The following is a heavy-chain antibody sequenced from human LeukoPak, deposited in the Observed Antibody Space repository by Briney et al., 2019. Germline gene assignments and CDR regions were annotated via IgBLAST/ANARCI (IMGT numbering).Heavy chain of an antibody. V-gene: IGHV3-30*18. J-gene: IGHJ5*02. Sequence: GGPLRLSCAASGFTFSSYGMHWVRQAPGKGLEWVAVISYDGSNKYYADSVKGQFTISRDNSKNTLYLQMNSLRAEDTAVYYCAKDGSLGYCSSTSCYLVDPWGQGTLVTVSS. CDR1: GFTFSSYG. CDR2: ISYDGSNK. D-gene: IGHD2-2*01. CDR3: AKDGSLGYCSSTSCYLVDP.